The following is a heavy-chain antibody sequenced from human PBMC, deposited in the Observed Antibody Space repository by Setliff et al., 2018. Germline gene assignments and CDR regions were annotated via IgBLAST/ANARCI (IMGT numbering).Heavy chain of an antibody. J-gene: IGHJ6*03. D-gene: IGHD6-19*01. CDR3: ARGETSSGWYIYYYYYMDV. CDR2: IYYSGGT. CDR1: GGSVSSGSYY. V-gene: IGHV4-61*01. Sequence: SETLSLTCTVPGGSVSSGSYYWSWIRQPPGKGLEWIGYIYYSGGTNYNPSLKSRVTISVDTSKNQFSLKLSSVTAADTAVYYCARGETSSGWYIYYYYYMDVWGKGTTVTVSS.